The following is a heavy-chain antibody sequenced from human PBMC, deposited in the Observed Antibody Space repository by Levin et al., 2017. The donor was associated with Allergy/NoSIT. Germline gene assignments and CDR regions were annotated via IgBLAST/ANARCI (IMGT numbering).Heavy chain of an antibody. D-gene: IGHD6-6*01. J-gene: IGHJ6*02. CDR2: ISYDGSNK. Sequence: GGSLRLSCAASGFTFSSYGMHWVRQAPGKGLEWVAVISYDGSNKYYADSVKGRFTISRDNSKNTLYLQMNSLRAEDTAVYYCAKDRALARPETPSPFSASYYYYGMDVWGQGTTVTVSS. CDR3: AKDRALARPETPSPFSASYYYYGMDV. V-gene: IGHV3-30*18. CDR1: GFTFSSYG.